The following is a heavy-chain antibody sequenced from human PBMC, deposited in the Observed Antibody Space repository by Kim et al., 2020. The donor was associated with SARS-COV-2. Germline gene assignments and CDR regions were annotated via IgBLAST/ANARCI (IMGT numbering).Heavy chain of an antibody. V-gene: IGHV4-39*01. CDR3: ARQLGKSVPAARPAFDY. Sequence: SETLSLTCTVSGGSISSSSYYWGWIRQPPGKGLEWIGSIYYSGSTYYNPSLKSRVTISVDTSKNQFSLKLSSVTAADTAVYYCARQLGKSVPAARPAFDYWGQGTLVTVSS. J-gene: IGHJ4*02. D-gene: IGHD2-2*01. CDR2: IYYSGST. CDR1: GGSISSSSYY.